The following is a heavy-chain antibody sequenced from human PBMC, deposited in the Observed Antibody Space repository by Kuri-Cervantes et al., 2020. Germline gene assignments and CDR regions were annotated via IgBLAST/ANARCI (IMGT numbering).Heavy chain of an antibody. CDR3: ARLLLQLVWYIDY. J-gene: IGHJ4*02. CDR2: ISWNSGSI. CDR1: GFTFDDYA. D-gene: IGHD2/OR15-2a*01. V-gene: IGHV3-9*01. Sequence: GGSLRFSCAASGFTFDDYAMHWVRQAPGKGLEWVSGISWNSGSIGYADSVKGRFTISRDNAKNSLYLQMNSLRAEDTAMYFCARLLLQLVWYIDYWGQGTLVTVSS.